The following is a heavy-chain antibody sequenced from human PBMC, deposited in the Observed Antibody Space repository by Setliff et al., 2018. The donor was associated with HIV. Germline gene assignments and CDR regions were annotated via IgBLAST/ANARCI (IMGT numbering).Heavy chain of an antibody. CDR1: GDTLTTYG. V-gene: IGHV7-4-1*02. CDR3: ARVGSYWSTFDY. Sequence: GASVKVSCKASGDTLTTYGISWVRQAPGQGPEWMGWINTETGNPMYAQGFTGRFVFSLDTSVSTAYLQINSLKAEDTAMYYCARVGSYWSTFDYWGQGALVTVSS. J-gene: IGHJ4*02. CDR2: INTETGNP. D-gene: IGHD1-26*01.